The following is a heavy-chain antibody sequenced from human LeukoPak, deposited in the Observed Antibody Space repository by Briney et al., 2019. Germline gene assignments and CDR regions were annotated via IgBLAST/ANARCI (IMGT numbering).Heavy chain of an antibody. Sequence: TGGSLRLSCTASGFTFGDYAMSWFRQAPGKGLEWVGFIRSKAYGGTTEYAASVKGRFTISRDDSKSIAYLQMNSLKTEDTAAYYCTRDPGEGTFDYWGQGTLVTVSS. CDR1: GFTFGDYA. CDR2: IRSKAYGGTT. D-gene: IGHD3-10*01. J-gene: IGHJ4*02. V-gene: IGHV3-49*03. CDR3: TRDPGEGTFDY.